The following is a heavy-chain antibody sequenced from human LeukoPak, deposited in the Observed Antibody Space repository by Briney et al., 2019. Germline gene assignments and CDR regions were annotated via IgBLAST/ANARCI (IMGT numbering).Heavy chain of an antibody. V-gene: IGHV3-30*02. CDR3: AKDIRYYDSSFY. J-gene: IGHJ4*02. Sequence: GGSLRLSCAASGFTFSSYGMHWVRQAPGKGLEWVAFIRYDGSNKYYADSVKGRFTISRDNSKNTLYLQMNSLRAEDTAVYSCAKDIRYYDSSFYWGQGTLVTVSS. CDR2: IRYDGSNK. CDR1: GFTFSSYG. D-gene: IGHD3-22*01.